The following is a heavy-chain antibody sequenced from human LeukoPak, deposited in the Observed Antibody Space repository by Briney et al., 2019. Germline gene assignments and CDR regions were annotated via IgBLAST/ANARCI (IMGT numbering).Heavy chain of an antibody. CDR3: AKGQRFYGYYYFDY. D-gene: IGHD4-17*01. CDR2: IYSGGST. Sequence: GGSLRLSCAASEFSVGSNYMTWVRQAPGKGLEWVSLIYSGGSTFYADSVKGRFTISRDNSKNTLYLQMNSLRAEDTAVYYCAKGQRFYGYYYFDYWGQGTLITVSS. J-gene: IGHJ4*02. CDR1: EFSVGSNY. V-gene: IGHV3-53*01.